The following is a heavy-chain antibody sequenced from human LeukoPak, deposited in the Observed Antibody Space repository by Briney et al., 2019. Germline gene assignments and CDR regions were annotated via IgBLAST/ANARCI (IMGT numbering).Heavy chain of an antibody. D-gene: IGHD6-13*01. J-gene: IGHJ5*02. CDR1: GYSISSGYY. CDR2: IYHSGST. CDR3: ARTVSSSSWHLFLGWFDP. Sequence: KPSETLSLTCAVSGYSISSGYYWGWIRQPPGKGLEWIGSIYHSGSTYYNPSLKSRVTISVDTSKNQFSLKLSSVTAADTAVYYCARTVSSSSWHLFLGWFDPRGQGTLVTASS. V-gene: IGHV4-38-2*01.